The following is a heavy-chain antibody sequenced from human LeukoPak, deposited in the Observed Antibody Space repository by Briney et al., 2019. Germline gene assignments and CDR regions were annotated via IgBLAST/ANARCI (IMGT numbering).Heavy chain of an antibody. CDR3: ARSRAEKVPVWGSYRHHDAFDI. V-gene: IGHV5-51*01. Sequence: GESLKILRKGSGYSFPNYWIGWVRQMPGKGLEGMGILYPGDSDTTYKPSFQGQVTIAADKAISTAYLQWSSLRASDTAMYYCARSRAEKVPVWGSYRHHDAFDIWGQGTRVTVSP. CDR1: GYSFPNYW. J-gene: IGHJ3*02. CDR2: LYPGDSDT. D-gene: IGHD3-16*02.